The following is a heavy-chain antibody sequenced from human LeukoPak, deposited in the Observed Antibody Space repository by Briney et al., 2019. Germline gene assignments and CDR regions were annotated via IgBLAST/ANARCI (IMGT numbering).Heavy chain of an antibody. CDR1: GYTFTGYY. Sequence: GASVKVSCKASGYTFTGYYMHWVRQAPGQGLEWMGWINPNSGGTNYAQKFQGRVTMARDTSISTAYMELSRLRSDDTAVYYCARRLYSSGWSFWFDPWGQGTLVIVSS. D-gene: IGHD6-19*01. V-gene: IGHV1-2*02. CDR3: ARRLYSSGWSFWFDP. J-gene: IGHJ5*02. CDR2: INPNSGGT.